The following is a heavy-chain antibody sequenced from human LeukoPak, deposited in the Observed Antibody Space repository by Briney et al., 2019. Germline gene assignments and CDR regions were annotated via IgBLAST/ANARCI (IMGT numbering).Heavy chain of an antibody. CDR3: TIHLAAAGTPVDY. Sequence: GGSLRLSCAASGFTFSGSAMHWVRQAPGKGLEWVGRIRSKANSYATAYAASVKGRFTISRDDSKNTAYLQMNSLKTEDTAVYYCTIHLAAAGTPVDYWGQGTLVTVSS. V-gene: IGHV3-73*01. CDR1: GFTFSGSA. J-gene: IGHJ4*02. D-gene: IGHD6-13*01. CDR2: IRSKANSYAT.